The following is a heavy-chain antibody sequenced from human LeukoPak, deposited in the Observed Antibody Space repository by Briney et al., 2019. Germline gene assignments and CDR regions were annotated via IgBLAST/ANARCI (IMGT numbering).Heavy chain of an antibody. V-gene: IGHV3-15*01. CDR2: IKSTTDSGTT. J-gene: IGHJ4*02. CDR3: TTGVIDGYKRSVYN. Sequence: TSGGSLRLSCAASGFTFSNAWMAWVRQAQGKGLEWVGRIKSTTDSGTTDYAAPVKGRFTISRDDSKNTLYLQMNSLKTEDTAVYYCTTGVIDGYKRSVYNWGQGTLVTVSS. D-gene: IGHD5-12*01. CDR1: GFTFSNAW.